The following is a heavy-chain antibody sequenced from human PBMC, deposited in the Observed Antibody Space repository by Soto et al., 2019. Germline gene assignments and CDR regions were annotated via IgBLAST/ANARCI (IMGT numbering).Heavy chain of an antibody. J-gene: IGHJ5*02. CDR1: GGSFSGYY. CDR3: AREVLWFGLRNHNWFDP. Sequence: PSETLSLTCAVYGGSFSGYYWSWIRQPPGKGLEWIGEINDSGSTNYNPSLKSRVTISVDTSKNQFSLKLSSVTAADTAVYYCAREVLWFGLRNHNWFDPWGQGTLVTVSS. CDR2: INDSGST. V-gene: IGHV4-34*01. D-gene: IGHD3-10*01.